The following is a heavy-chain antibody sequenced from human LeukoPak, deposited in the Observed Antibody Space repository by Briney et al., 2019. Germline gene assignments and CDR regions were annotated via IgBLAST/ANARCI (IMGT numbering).Heavy chain of an antibody. J-gene: IGHJ6*02. CDR2: IYYSGST. Sequence: SETLSLTCTVSGGSVSSGSYYWSWIRQPPGKGLEWIGYIYYSGSTNYNPSLKSRVTISVDTSKNQFSLRLSSVTAADTAVYYCARLAAAGPNYYGMDVWGQGTTVTVSS. D-gene: IGHD6-13*01. CDR3: ARLAAAGPNYYGMDV. CDR1: GGSVSSGSYY. V-gene: IGHV4-61*01.